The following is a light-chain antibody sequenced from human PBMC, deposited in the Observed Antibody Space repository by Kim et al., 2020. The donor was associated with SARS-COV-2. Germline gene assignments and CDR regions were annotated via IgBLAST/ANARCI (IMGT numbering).Light chain of an antibody. CDR1: SSDVGGHNY. V-gene: IGLV2-14*03. CDR3: SSYTNKNGYV. CDR2: DVS. Sequence: QSITISCTGSSSDVGGHNYVSWYQQYSGKVPKLIIFDVSDRPSGVSSRFSGSKSGNTASLTISDLQAEDEADYYCSSYTNKNGYVFGTGTKVTVL. J-gene: IGLJ1*01.